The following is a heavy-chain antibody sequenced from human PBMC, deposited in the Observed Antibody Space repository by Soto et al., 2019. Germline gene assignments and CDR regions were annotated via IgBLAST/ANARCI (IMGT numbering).Heavy chain of an antibody. Sequence: SLRLSCAASGFTFDDYAMHWVRQAPGKGLEWVSGISWNSGSIGYADSVKGRFTISRDNAKNSLYLQMNSLRAEDTALYYCAKDKGSIAVSIWDYWGQGTLVTVSS. J-gene: IGHJ4*02. V-gene: IGHV3-9*01. CDR2: ISWNSGSI. D-gene: IGHD6-19*01. CDR3: AKDKGSIAVSIWDY. CDR1: GFTFDDYA.